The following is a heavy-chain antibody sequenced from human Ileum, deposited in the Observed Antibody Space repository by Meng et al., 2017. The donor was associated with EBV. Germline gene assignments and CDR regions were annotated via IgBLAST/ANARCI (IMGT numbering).Heavy chain of an antibody. CDR3: ARGSTFILVD. Sequence: QAPPQQSGRGLVKPTEPLPLTCTVSGGSVPTTSDNWSWLRQPPGKGLEWIGYLDYSGSAPSNPSLPGRVDMSVDTSKNHFSLKLRSVTAADTGLYYCARGSTFILVDWGQGTLVTVSS. J-gene: IGHJ4*02. D-gene: IGHD3-22*01. CDR1: GGSVPTTSDN. V-gene: IGHV4-61*03. CDR2: LDYSGSA.